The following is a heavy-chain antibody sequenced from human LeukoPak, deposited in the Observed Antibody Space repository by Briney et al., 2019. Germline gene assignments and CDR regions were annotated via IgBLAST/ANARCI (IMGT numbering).Heavy chain of an antibody. D-gene: IGHD1-26*01. CDR2: IYYSGST. CDR1: GGSISSSSYY. CDR3: ARGGSSYLSTDFDY. Sequence: SETLSLTCTVSGGSISSSSYYWGWIRQPPGKGLEWIGSIYYSGSTYYNPSLKSRVTISVDTSKNQFSLKLSSVTAADTAVYYCARGGSSYLSTDFDYWGQGTLVTVSS. J-gene: IGHJ4*02. V-gene: IGHV4-39*07.